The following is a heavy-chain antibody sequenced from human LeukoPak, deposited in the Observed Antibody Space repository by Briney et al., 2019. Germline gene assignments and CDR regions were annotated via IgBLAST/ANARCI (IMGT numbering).Heavy chain of an antibody. V-gene: IGHV3-7*03. J-gene: IGHJ4*02. D-gene: IGHD3-3*01. CDR2: IKQDGTEK. CDR3: ARDSGGYYPSYFDY. CDR1: GFSFTTYW. Sequence: GGSLRLSCAASGFSFTTYWMSWVRQALGKGLEWVANIKQDGTEKSYVDSVKGRFTISRDNSKNTLYLQMNSLRAEDTAVYYCARDSGGYYPSYFDYWGQGTLVTVSS.